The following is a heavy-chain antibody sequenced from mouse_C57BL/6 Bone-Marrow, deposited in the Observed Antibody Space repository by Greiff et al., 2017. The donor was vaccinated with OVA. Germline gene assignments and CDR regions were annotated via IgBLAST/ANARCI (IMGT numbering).Heavy chain of an antibody. D-gene: IGHD1-1*02. CDR2: INPSSGYT. V-gene: IGHV1-4*01. J-gene: IGHJ4*01. CDR3: AAGWAMDY. Sequence: QVQLQQSGAELARPGASVKMSCTASGYTFTSYTMHWVHQRPGQGLEWIGYINPSSGYTKYNQKFKDKATLTADKSSSTAYMQLSSLTSEDSAVYYCAAGWAMDYWGQGTSVTVSS. CDR1: GYTFTSYT.